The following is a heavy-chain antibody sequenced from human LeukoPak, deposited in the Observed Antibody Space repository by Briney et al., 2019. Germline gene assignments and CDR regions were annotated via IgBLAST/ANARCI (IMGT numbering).Heavy chain of an antibody. D-gene: IGHD2-2*01. CDR3: ARGPYCSSTSCSMFFDY. CDR1: GGSFSGYY. CDR2: INHSGST. J-gene: IGHJ4*02. V-gene: IGHV4-34*01. Sequence: PSETLSLTCAVYGGSFSGYYWSWIRQPPGKGLEWIGEINHSGSTNYNPSLKSRVTMSVDTSKNQFSLKLSSVTAADTAVYYCARGPYCSSTSCSMFFDYWGQGTLVTVSS.